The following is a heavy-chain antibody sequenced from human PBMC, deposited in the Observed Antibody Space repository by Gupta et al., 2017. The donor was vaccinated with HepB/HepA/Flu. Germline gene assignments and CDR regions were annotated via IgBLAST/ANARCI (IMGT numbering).Heavy chain of an antibody. D-gene: IGHD6-13*01. CDR2: IYYSGST. J-gene: IGHJ6*02. V-gene: IGHV4-39*01. CDR1: GGSISSSSYY. Sequence: QLQLQESGPGLVKPSETLSLTCTVSGGSISSSSYYWGWIRQPPGKGLEWIGSIYYSGSTYYNPSLKSRVTISVDTSKNQFSLKLSSVTAADTAVYYCARRVAAAGTRYYYYYGMDVWGQWTTVTVSS. CDR3: ARRVAAAGTRYYYYYGMDV.